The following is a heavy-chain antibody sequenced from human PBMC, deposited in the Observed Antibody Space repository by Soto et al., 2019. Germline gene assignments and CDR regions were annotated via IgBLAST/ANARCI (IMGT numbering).Heavy chain of an antibody. V-gene: IGHV3-23*01. Sequence: VGSLRLSCASSVFSFSTYSMACVRHAAGRGPQWVSGLSGGGANTFYIDSVRGRFTISVDNSKNTVYLQMDSLRADDTAVYYCARWYGHAEAWGQGTLVIVSS. J-gene: IGHJ4*02. CDR1: VFSFSTYS. CDR3: ARWYGHAEA. D-gene: IGHD2-15*01. CDR2: LSGGGANT.